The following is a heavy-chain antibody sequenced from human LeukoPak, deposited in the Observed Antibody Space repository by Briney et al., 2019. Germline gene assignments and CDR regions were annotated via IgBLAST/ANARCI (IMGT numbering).Heavy chain of an antibody. V-gene: IGHV1-18*01. CDR1: GGTFSSYA. J-gene: IGHJ6*03. CDR3: ARYSAIPFYYMDV. Sequence: GSSVKVSCKASGGTFSSYAISWVRQAPGQGLEWMGWISAYNGNTNYAQKLQGRVTMTTDTSTSTAYMELRSLRSDDTAVYYCARYSAIPFYYMDVWGKGTTVTVSS. CDR2: ISAYNGNT. D-gene: IGHD2-2*01.